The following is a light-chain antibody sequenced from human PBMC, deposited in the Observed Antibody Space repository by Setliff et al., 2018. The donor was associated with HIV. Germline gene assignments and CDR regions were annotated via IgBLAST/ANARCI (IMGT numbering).Light chain of an antibody. V-gene: IGLV2-14*03. Sequence: QSALTQPASVSGSPGQSITISCTGTSSDIGSHDYVSWYQQHPGKVPELLIYDVSKRPSGASNRFSGSKSGNLASLTVSGLQAEDEGDYYCNSYTHSNSFVFGTGTKVTVL. J-gene: IGLJ1*01. CDR1: SSDIGSHDY. CDR2: DVS. CDR3: NSYTHSNSFV.